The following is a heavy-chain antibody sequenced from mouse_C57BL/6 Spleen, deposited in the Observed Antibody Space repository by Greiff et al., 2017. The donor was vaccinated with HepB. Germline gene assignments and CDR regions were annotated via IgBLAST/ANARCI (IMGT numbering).Heavy chain of an antibody. CDR3: ARGSYSNYNWYFDV. CDR1: GYSFTDYN. V-gene: IGHV1-39*01. J-gene: IGHJ1*03. D-gene: IGHD2-5*01. Sequence: EVKLMESGPELVKPGASVKISCKASGYSFTDYNMNWVKQSNGKSLEWIGVINPNYGTTSYNQKFKGKATLTVDQSSSTAYMQLNSLTSEDSAVYYCARGSYSNYNWYFDVWGTGTTVTVSS. CDR2: INPNYGTT.